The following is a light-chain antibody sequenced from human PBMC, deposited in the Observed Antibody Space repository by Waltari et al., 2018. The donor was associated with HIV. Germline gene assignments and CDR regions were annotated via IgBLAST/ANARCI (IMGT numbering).Light chain of an antibody. CDR3: QVWDRSSAQVI. J-gene: IGLJ2*01. CDR2: FDL. Sequence: SYELTQPHSVSVAPGQTAMITCGGNNIESNSVQWYQQKPGQAPVLVICFDLDRPSGIPERFSGSVSGNTATLTISRVDAGDEADYYCQVWDRSSAQVIFGGGTKLAVL. V-gene: IGLV3-21*04. CDR1: NIESNS.